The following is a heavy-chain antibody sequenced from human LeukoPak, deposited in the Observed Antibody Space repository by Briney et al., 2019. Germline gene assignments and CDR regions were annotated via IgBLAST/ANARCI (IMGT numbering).Heavy chain of an antibody. J-gene: IGHJ4*02. CDR3: ARGRDGYND. D-gene: IGHD5-24*01. Sequence: SETLSLTCTVSGGSISSYYWSWIRQPPGKGLEWIGYIYSGSTNYNPSLKSRVTMSVDTSKNQLSLKLTSVTAADTAVYYCARGRDGYNDWGRGTLVTVSS. CDR1: GGSISSYY. V-gene: IGHV4-59*08. CDR2: IYSGST.